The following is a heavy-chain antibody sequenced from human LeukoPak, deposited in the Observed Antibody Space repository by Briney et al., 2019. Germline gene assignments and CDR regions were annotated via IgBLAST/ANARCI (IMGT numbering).Heavy chain of an antibody. Sequence: SETLSLTCTVSGGSISSYYWGWIRQPPGKGLEWIGSIYYSGSTYYNPSLKSRVTMSVDTSKNQFSLKLSSVTAADTAVYYCARDGIAVAGTGAMDVWGKGTTVTVSS. CDR2: IYYSGST. D-gene: IGHD6-19*01. CDR3: ARDGIAVAGTGAMDV. V-gene: IGHV4-39*07. CDR1: GGSISSYY. J-gene: IGHJ6*03.